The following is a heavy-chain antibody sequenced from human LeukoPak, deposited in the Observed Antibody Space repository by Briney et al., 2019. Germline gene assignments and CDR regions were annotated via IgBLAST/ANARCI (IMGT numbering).Heavy chain of an antibody. V-gene: IGHV3-7*01. CDR2: IKQDGSEK. J-gene: IGHJ4*02. Sequence: PGGSLRLSCAASGFTFSSYAMSWVRQAPGKGLEWVANIKQDGSEKYYVDSVEGRFTISRDNAKNSLYLQMNSLRAEDTAVYYCARDPRRNNWNDVGDYWGQGTLVTVSS. CDR3: ARDPRRNNWNDVGDY. D-gene: IGHD1-1*01. CDR1: GFTFSSYA.